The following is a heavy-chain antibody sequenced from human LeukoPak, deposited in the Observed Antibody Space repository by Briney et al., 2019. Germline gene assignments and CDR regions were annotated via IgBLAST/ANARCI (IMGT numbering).Heavy chain of an antibody. V-gene: IGHV1-2*06. CDR2: INPNSGGT. CDR3: ASEYNWNDPAYYYYMDV. CDR1: GYTFIDYC. D-gene: IGHD1-20*01. Sequence: ASMKVSCKASGYTFIDYCIHLVRQAPGQGLEWMGRINPNSGGTNYAQKFQGRVTMTSDTSISTAYMELSRLRSDDTAVYYCASEYNWNDPAYYYYMDVWGKGTTVTVSS. J-gene: IGHJ6*03.